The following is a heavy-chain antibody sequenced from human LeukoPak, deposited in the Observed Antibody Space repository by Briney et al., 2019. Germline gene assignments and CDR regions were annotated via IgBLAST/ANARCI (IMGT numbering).Heavy chain of an antibody. CDR1: GGSISSYY. D-gene: IGHD3-10*01. CDR3: ASGYYGSGRFDY. CDR2: IYYSGST. V-gene: IGHV4-59*01. Sequence: PSETLSLTCTVSGGSISSYYWSWIRQPPGKGLEWIGYIYYSGSTNYNPSLMSRGTISVDTSKNHFSLQLSSVTAADTAVYSCASGYYGSGRFDYWGQGTLVTVSS. J-gene: IGHJ4*02.